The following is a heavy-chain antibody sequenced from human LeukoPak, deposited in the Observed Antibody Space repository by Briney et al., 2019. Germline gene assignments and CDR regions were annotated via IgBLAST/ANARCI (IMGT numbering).Heavy chain of an antibody. CDR1: GFTFSSYW. CDR3: ARDPTRRYDY. Sequence: PGGSLRLSCAAPGFTFSSYWMSWVRQAPGKGLEWVADINHDGSEKYYVDSVKGRFTISRDNAKNSLYMQMNSLRAEDTAVYYCARDPTRRYDYWGQGTLVTVFS. D-gene: IGHD5-24*01. V-gene: IGHV3-7*01. CDR2: INHDGSEK. J-gene: IGHJ4*02.